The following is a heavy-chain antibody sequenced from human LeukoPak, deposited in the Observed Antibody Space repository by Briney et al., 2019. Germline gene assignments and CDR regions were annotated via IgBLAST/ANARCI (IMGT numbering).Heavy chain of an antibody. CDR3: ARVQAALFDY. CDR2: IYYSGST. D-gene: IGHD2-15*01. J-gene: IGHJ4*02. CDR1: GGSIISGGYY. V-gene: IGHV4-30-4*08. Sequence: LSLPCTVSGGSIISGGYYWSWIRQPPGKGLEWIGYIYYSGSTYYNPSLKSRVTISVDTSKNQFSLKLSSVTAADTAVYYCARVQAALFDYWGQGTLVTVSS.